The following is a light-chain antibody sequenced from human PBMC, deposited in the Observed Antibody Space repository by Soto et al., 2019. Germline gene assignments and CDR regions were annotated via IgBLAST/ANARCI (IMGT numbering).Light chain of an antibody. J-gene: IGKJ1*01. CDR1: LSVSRN. Sequence: EIVLTQSPATLSLSPGERATLSCRASLSVSRNLAWYQQKPGQAPRLLIFDASTRATGIPARFSGSGSGTEFTLTITRLQSEDFAVYYCQQYNAWPRTFGQGTKVDIK. CDR3: QQYNAWPRT. V-gene: IGKV3-15*01. CDR2: DAS.